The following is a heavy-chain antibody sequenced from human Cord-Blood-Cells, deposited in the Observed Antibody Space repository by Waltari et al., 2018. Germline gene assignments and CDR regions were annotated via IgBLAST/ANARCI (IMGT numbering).Heavy chain of an antibody. J-gene: IGHJ4*02. Sequence: QVQLQASGPGLVKPSQTLSLTGPVPGGSISIGDYYWSWNRPPPGKGLGGSGYIYYSGSTYYNPSLKSRVTISVATSKNQFSLKLSSVTAADTAVYYCARVPTGPIVGATYFDYWGQGTLVTVSS. CDR1: GGSISIGDYY. D-gene: IGHD1-26*01. CDR2: IYYSGST. CDR3: ARVPTGPIVGATYFDY. V-gene: IGHV4-30-4*01.